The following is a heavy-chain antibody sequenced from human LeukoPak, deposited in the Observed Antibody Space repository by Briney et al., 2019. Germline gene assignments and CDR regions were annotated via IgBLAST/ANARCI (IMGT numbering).Heavy chain of an antibody. CDR1: GFTFSSFA. Sequence: PGRSLRLSCAASGFTFSSFAMTWVRQAPGKGLEWVSVISGSGGRTYYADSVKGRFTLSRDNSNNTLSLEMSSLRAEDTAVYYCAREGTYYDSSGYYVSWGQGTLVTVSS. J-gene: IGHJ5*01. V-gene: IGHV3-23*01. D-gene: IGHD3-22*01. CDR3: AREGTYYDSSGYYVS. CDR2: ISGSGGRT.